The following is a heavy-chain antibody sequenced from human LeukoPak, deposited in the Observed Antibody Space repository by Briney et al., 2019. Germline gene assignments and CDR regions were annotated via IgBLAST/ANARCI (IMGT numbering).Heavy chain of an antibody. V-gene: IGHV1-69*13. D-gene: IGHD3-22*01. CDR1: GGTFSSYA. J-gene: IGHJ3*02. Sequence: ASVKVSCKASGGTFSSYAISWVRQAPGQGLEWMGGIIPIFGTANYAQKFQGRVTITADESTSTAYMELSSLRSEDTAVYYCARPAHYYDSSGYTHGAFDIWGQGTMVTVSS. CDR3: ARPAHYYDSSGYTHGAFDI. CDR2: IIPIFGTA.